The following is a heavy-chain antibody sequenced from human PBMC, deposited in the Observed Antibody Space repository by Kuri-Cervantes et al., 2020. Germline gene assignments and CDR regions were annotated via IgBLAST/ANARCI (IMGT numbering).Heavy chain of an antibody. CDR1: GFTFSSYS. CDR3: AKDWLTMIRGVIDDAFDI. D-gene: IGHD3-10*01. CDR2: IRYDGSNE. Sequence: GESLKISCAASGFTFSSYSMNWVRQAPGKGLEWVAFIRYDGSNEYYADSVKGRFTISRDNSKNTLFLQMNSLRPEDTAVYYCAKDWLTMIRGVIDDAFDIWGQGTMVTVSS. V-gene: IGHV3-30*02. J-gene: IGHJ3*02.